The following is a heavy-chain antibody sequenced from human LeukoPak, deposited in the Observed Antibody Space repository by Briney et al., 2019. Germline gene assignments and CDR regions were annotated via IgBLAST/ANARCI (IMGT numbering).Heavy chain of an antibody. Sequence: SVKVSCKASGGTFSSYAISWVRQAPGQGLEWMGGIIPIFGTANYAQKFQGRVTITADESTSTAYMELSSLRSEDTAVYYCAKDPRDHSYGWSWRYFDYWGQGTLVTVSS. CDR1: GGTFSSYA. CDR2: IIPIFGTA. V-gene: IGHV1-69*13. CDR3: AKDPRDHSYGWSWRYFDY. J-gene: IGHJ4*02. D-gene: IGHD5-18*01.